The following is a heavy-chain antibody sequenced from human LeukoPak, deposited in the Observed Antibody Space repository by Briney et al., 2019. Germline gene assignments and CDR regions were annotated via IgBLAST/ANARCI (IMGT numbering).Heavy chain of an antibody. CDR2: IYYSGST. V-gene: IGHV4-30-4*01. CDR1: GGSISSGDYY. J-gene: IGHJ6*02. Sequence: SETLSLTCTVSGGSISSGDYYWSWIRQPPGKGLEWIGYIYYSGSTYYNPSLKSRVTISVDTSKNQFSLKLSSVTAADTAVYYCARDGDYGDLRYPEDYYYYGMDVWGQGTTVTVSS. D-gene: IGHD4-17*01. CDR3: ARDGDYGDLRYPEDYYYYGMDV.